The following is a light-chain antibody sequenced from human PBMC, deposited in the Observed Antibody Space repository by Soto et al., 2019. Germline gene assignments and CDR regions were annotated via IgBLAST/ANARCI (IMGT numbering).Light chain of an antibody. CDR3: CSYAGTDTRV. CDR1: SSDVDNYNN. J-gene: IGLJ1*01. CDR2: DVN. Sequence: QSVLTQPRSVSGSPGQSVTISCTRTSSDVDNYNNVSWYQQHPGKAPKLLIYDVNKRPSGVPYRFSGSKSGNTASLTISGLQAGDEADYFCCSYAGTDTRVFGPGTKLTVL. V-gene: IGLV2-11*01.